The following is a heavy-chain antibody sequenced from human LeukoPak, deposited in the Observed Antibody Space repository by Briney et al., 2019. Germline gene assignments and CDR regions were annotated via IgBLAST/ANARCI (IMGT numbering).Heavy chain of an antibody. CDR1: GDSVGSSSYC. CDR3: ARQVRDSNGFNTWADY. V-gene: IGHV4-61*01. J-gene: IGHJ4*02. CDR2: IFTSGTT. Sequence: SETLSLTCNVSGDSVGSSSYCWGWFRQSPGQGLEWIGRIFTSGTTNYSPSLKSRVAMSLDISKNQFSLRLNSVSAADTAVYFCARQVRDSNGFNTWADYWGQGTLVTVSS. D-gene: IGHD3-22*01.